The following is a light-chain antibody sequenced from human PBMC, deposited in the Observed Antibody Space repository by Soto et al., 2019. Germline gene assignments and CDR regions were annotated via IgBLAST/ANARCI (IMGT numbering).Light chain of an antibody. Sequence: QSVLTQPASVSGSPGQSITISCTGTSSDVGSYNLVSWYQQHPGKAPKLMIYEVSKRPSGVSNRFSGSKSGNTASLTVSGLQTADEADYYCSSYAGSNWYVFGTGTRSPS. CDR1: SSDVGSYNL. V-gene: IGLV2-14*02. CDR3: SSYAGSNWYV. J-gene: IGLJ1*01. CDR2: EVS.